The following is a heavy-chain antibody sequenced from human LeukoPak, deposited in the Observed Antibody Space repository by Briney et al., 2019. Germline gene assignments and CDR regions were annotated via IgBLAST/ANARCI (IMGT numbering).Heavy chain of an antibody. J-gene: IGHJ4*02. CDR1: GFSLTDHY. D-gene: IGHD7-27*01. Sequence: ASVKVSCTPSGFSLTDHYMHWLRQAPGQGLEWMGWVNAKSGDTNYAQKFQDRVLITRDTSINTTYMEPTRLTTGDTATYDCARDFSWGPDCWGQGALVTVSS. CDR2: VNAKSGDT. CDR3: ARDFSWGPDC. V-gene: IGHV1-2*02.